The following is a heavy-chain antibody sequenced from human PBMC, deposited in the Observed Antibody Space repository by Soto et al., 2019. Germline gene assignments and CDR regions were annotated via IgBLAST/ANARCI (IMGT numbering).Heavy chain of an antibody. CDR3: AKTHDSSGRYFDY. D-gene: IGHD3-22*01. J-gene: IGHJ4*02. CDR2: ISYDGSNK. V-gene: IGHV3-30*18. CDR1: GFTFSSYG. Sequence: GGSLRLSCAASGFTFSSYGMHWVRQAPGKGLEWVAVISYDGSNKYYADSVKGRFTISRDNSKNTLYLQMNSLRAEDTAVYYCAKTHDSSGRYFDYWGQGTLVTVSS.